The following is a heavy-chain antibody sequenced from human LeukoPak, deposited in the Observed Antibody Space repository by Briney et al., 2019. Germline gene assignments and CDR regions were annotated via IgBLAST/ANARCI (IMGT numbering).Heavy chain of an antibody. Sequence: GRSLRLSCAASGFTFDDYAMHWVRQAPGKGLEWVSGISWNSGSIGYADSVKGRFTISRDNAKNSLYLQMNSLRAEDTALYYCAKDIHLYDSSGILEYAFDIWGQGTMVTVSS. J-gene: IGHJ3*02. D-gene: IGHD3-22*01. CDR1: GFTFDDYA. CDR3: AKDIHLYDSSGILEYAFDI. V-gene: IGHV3-9*01. CDR2: ISWNSGSI.